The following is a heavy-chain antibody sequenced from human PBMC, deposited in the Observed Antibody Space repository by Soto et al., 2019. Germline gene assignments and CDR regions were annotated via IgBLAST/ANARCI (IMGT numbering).Heavy chain of an antibody. CDR1: GYTFSSYS. Sequence: QVQLVQSGAEVKKPGSSVKVSCKASGYTFSSYSINWVREAPGQGLAWMGRILPILGTVDYGQNFQGRLTITADTSTSTSYMELSSLRSEDTAVYYCARLRESTWKTASWGQGTLVTGSS. CDR2: ILPILGTV. V-gene: IGHV1-69*08. CDR3: ARLRESTWKTAS. J-gene: IGHJ5*02. D-gene: IGHD1-1*01.